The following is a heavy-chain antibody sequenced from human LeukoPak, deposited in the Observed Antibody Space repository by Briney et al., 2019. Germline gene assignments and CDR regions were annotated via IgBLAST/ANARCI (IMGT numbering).Heavy chain of an antibody. CDR3: AKDGLGYCSGGSCYPVDY. V-gene: IGHV3-30*18. CDR2: ISYDGSNK. D-gene: IGHD2-15*01. CDR1: GFTFSSYG. J-gene: IGHJ4*02. Sequence: GGSLRLSCAASGFTFSSYGMHWVRQAPGKGLEWVAVISYDGSNKYYADSVKGRFTISRDNSKNTLYLQMSSLRAEDTAVYYCAKDGLGYCSGGSCYPVDYWGQGTLVTVSS.